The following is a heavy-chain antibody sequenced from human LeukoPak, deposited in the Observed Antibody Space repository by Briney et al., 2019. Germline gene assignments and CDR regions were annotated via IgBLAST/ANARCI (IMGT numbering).Heavy chain of an antibody. V-gene: IGHV4-38-2*01. Sequence: SETLSLTCAVSGYSISSGYYWGWIRQPPGKGLEWIGNIYHTGSTYYTLSLRSRVTMSPDTSKNQFSLKLSSVTAADTAVYYCARRGGCTSGACYSGDWFDPWGQGTLVTVSS. J-gene: IGHJ5*02. CDR2: IYHTGST. CDR3: ARRGGCTSGACYSGDWFDP. CDR1: GYSISSGYY. D-gene: IGHD2-15*01.